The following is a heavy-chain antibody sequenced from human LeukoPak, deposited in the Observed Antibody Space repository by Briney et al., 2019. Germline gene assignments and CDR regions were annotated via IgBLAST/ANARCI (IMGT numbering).Heavy chain of an antibody. CDR1: GFTFSDYY. V-gene: IGHV3-11*04. Sequence: GGSLRLSCAASGFTFSDYYMSWIRQAPGKALEWVSYISSTSSTIYCADSVRGRFTISRDNAKNSLYLQMDSLRAEDSAVYYCARDWGFCGGTRCPTSNHWGQGTQVTVSS. J-gene: IGHJ5*02. D-gene: IGHD2-21*01. CDR3: ARDWGFCGGTRCPTSNH. CDR2: ISSTSSTI.